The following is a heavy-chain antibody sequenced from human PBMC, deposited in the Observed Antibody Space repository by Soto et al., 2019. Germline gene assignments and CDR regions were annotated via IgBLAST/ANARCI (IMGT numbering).Heavy chain of an antibody. CDR3: ATYSSSWYSGYYYYGMDV. CDR2: ISYDGSNK. CDR1: GFTFSSYG. D-gene: IGHD6-13*01. V-gene: IGHV3-30*03. Sequence: QVQLVESGGGVVQPGRSLRLSCAASGFTFSSYGMHWVRQAPGKGLEWVAVISYDGSNKYYADSVKGRFTISRDNSKNTLHLQMNSLRAEDTAVYYCATYSSSWYSGYYYYGMDVWGQGTTVTVSS. J-gene: IGHJ6*02.